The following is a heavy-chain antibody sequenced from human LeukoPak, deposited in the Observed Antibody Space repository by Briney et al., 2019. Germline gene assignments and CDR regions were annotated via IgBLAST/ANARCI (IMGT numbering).Heavy chain of an antibody. CDR2: ISSSGMYI. Sequence: PGGSLRLSCAASGFTFSAVSMNWVRQAPGKGLEWVSYISSSGMYIYYTDSVKGRFAVSRDNDKKLVYLEMTSLRVEDTAVYYCARDRGMATIDRGGAIDFWGQGTAVSVSS. CDR1: GFTFSAVS. J-gene: IGHJ3*01. V-gene: IGHV3-21*01. CDR3: ARDRGMATIDRGGAIDF. D-gene: IGHD5-24*01.